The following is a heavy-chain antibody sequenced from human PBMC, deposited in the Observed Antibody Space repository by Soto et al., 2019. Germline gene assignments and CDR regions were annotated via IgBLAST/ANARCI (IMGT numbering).Heavy chain of an antibody. CDR3: VRPVGSVVVPAASYEQWPAGAFDT. CDR1: GFTFSNSD. CDR2: VSWNGSRT. V-gene: IGHV3-35*01. D-gene: IGHD2-2*01. J-gene: IGHJ3*02. Sequence: PGGSLRLSCAASGFTFSNSDMNWVRQAPGKGLEWVSGVSWNGSRTHYADSVKGRFIISRDNSRNFLYQQMNSLRPEDMAVYYCVRPVGSVVVPAASYEQWPAGAFDTWGQGTMVTVSS.